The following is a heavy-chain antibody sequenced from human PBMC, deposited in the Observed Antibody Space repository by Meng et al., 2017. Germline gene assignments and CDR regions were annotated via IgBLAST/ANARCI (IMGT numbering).Heavy chain of an antibody. J-gene: IGHJ3*02. D-gene: IGHD3-22*01. V-gene: IGHV1-46*01. CDR3: ARDALYDSSPGAFDM. Sequence: ASVKVSCKASGYTFTSYYMHWVRQAPGQGLEWMGIINPSGGSTSYAQKFQGRVTMTADKSTSTAYMELSSLRSEDTAVYYCARDALYDSSPGAFDMWGQGTMVTVSS. CDR2: INPSGGST. CDR1: GYTFTSYY.